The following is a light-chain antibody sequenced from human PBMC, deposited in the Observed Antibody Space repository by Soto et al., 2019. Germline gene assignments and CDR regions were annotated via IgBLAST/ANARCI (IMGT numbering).Light chain of an antibody. CDR3: SSYTISSTYV. V-gene: IGLV2-18*02. Sequence: QSALTQPPSVSGSPGQSVTISCTGTSSDVGSDNRVSWYQQPPGTAPKLMIYEVSNRPSGVPDRFSESKTGNTVFLTISGLQAEDEADYYCSSYTISSTYVFGTGTKLTVL. J-gene: IGLJ1*01. CDR2: EVS. CDR1: SSDVGSDNR.